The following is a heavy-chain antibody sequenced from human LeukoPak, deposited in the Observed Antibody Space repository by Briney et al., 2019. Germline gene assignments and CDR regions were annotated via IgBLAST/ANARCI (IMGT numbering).Heavy chain of an antibody. J-gene: IGHJ4*02. CDR1: GFTFSSYS. D-gene: IGHD6-19*01. CDR2: ISSSSNI. CDR3: ARDLGAVAGTDDY. Sequence: KPGGSLRLSCAASGFTFSSYSMNWVRQAPGKGLEWVSSISSSSNIYYADSVKGRFTISRDNAKKSLYLQMNRLRAEETAVYYCARDLGAVAGTDDYWGQGTLVTVSS. V-gene: IGHV3-21*01.